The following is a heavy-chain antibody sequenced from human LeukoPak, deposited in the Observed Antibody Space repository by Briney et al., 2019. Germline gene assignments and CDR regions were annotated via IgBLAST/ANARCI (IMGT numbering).Heavy chain of an antibody. D-gene: IGHD1-26*01. CDR2: IWYDGSNK. CDR3: ASMGSSRENDY. J-gene: IGHJ4*02. CDR1: GFTFSSYG. Sequence: PGGSLRLSCAASGFTFSSYGMHWVRQAPGKGLEWVAVIWYDGSNKYYADSVKGRFTISRDNSKNTLYLQMNSLRAEDTAVYYCASMGSSRENDYWGQRTLVTVSS. V-gene: IGHV3-33*01.